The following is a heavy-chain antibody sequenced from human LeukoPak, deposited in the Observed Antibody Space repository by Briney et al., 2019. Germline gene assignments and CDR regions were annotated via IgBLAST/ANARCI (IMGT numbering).Heavy chain of an antibody. CDR1: GFTFSSYS. D-gene: IGHD3-10*01. CDR2: ISSSSSTI. Sequence: GGSLRLSCAASGFTFSSYSMNWVRQAPGKGLEWVSYISSSSSTIYYADSVKGRFTISRDNAKNSLYLQMNSLRAEDTAVYYCARDMLPTIVRGPREDYWGQGTLVTVSS. J-gene: IGHJ4*02. V-gene: IGHV3-48*01. CDR3: ARDMLPTIVRGPREDY.